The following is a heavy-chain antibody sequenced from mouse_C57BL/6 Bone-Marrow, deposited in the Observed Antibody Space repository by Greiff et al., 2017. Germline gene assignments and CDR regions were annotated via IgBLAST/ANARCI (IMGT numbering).Heavy chain of an antibody. D-gene: IGHD2-3*01. J-gene: IGHJ2*01. Sequence: VQLQQSGAELVRPGASVKLSCTASGFNIKDDYMHWVKQRPEQGLEWIGWIDPENGDTEYASKFQGKATITADTSSNTAYLLLSSLTSEDTAVYYCTTWDGYYWGQGTTLTVSS. V-gene: IGHV14-4*01. CDR1: GFNIKDDY. CDR2: IDPENGDT. CDR3: TTWDGYY.